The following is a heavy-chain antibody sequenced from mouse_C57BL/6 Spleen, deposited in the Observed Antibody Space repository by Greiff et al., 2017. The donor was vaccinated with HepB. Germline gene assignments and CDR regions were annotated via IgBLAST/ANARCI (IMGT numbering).Heavy chain of an antibody. J-gene: IGHJ1*03. CDR1: GYTFSSYW. D-gene: IGHD1-1*01. V-gene: IGHV1-80*01. CDR3: GRFYDGRSYGYFDV. Sequence: QVQLQQSGAELVKPGASVKISCKASGYTFSSYWMNWVKQRPGKGLEWIGQIYPGDGDTNYNGKFKGKATLTADKSSSTAYMQLSSLTSEDSAVYFCGRFYDGRSYGYFDVWGTGTTVTVSS. CDR2: IYPGDGDT.